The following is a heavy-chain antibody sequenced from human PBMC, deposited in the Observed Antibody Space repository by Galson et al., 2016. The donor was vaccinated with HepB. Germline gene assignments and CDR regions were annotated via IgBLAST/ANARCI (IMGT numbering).Heavy chain of an antibody. CDR1: GFTLSSYN. V-gene: IGHV3-48*02. CDR3: ARRSHSSFGEPCFDF. D-gene: IGHD3-10*01. Sequence: SLRLSCAASGFTLSSYNMNWVRQVPGKGLHWISYISASSGTIYYADSVKGRFIVSRDNAKNSLYLQLNSLRDEDTAIYYCARRSHSSFGEPCFDFWGRGTLVTVSS. J-gene: IGHJ4*02. CDR2: ISASSGTI.